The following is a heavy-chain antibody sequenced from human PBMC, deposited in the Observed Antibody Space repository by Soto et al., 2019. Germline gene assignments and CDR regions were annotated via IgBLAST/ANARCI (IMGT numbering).Heavy chain of an antibody. CDR2: IYPGDSDT. CDR3: ARQYCSSTSCYIGGYYYGMDV. V-gene: IGHV5-51*01. Sequence: GSLKISCKGSGYSFTSYWIGWVRQMPGKGLEWMGIIYPGDSDTRYSPSFQGQVTISADKSISTAYLQWSSLKASDTAMYYCARQYCSSTSCYIGGYYYGMDVWGQGTTVTVSS. CDR1: GYSFTSYW. J-gene: IGHJ6*02. D-gene: IGHD2-2*02.